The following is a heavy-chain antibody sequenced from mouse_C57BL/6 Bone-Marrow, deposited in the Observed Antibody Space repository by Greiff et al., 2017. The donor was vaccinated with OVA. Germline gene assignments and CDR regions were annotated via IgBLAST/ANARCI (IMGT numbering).Heavy chain of an antibody. D-gene: IGHD1-1*01. Sequence: QVHVKQPGAELVKPGASVKLSCKASGYTFTSYWMHWVKQRPGRGLEWIGRIDPNSGGTKYNEKFKSKATLTVDKPSSTAYMQLSSLTSEDSAVYYCARPLLRYYAMDYWGQGTSVTVSS. CDR3: ARPLLRYYAMDY. V-gene: IGHV1-72*01. J-gene: IGHJ4*01. CDR2: IDPNSGGT. CDR1: GYTFTSYW.